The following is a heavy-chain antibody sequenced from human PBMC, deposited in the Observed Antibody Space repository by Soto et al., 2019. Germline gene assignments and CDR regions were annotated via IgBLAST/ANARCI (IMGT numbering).Heavy chain of an antibody. CDR3: ARRYGYSFDY. CDR1: GGSISSYY. J-gene: IGHJ4*02. V-gene: IGHV4-59*08. D-gene: IGHD1-1*01. CDR2: IYYSGST. Sequence: AETLSLTCTVSGGSISSYYWSWIRQPPGKGLEWIGYIYYSGSTNYNPSLKSRVTISVDTSKNQFSLKLSSVTAADTAVYYCARRYGYSFDYWGQGTLVTVSS.